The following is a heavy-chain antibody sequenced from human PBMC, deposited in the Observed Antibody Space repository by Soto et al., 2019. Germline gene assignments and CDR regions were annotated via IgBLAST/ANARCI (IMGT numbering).Heavy chain of an antibody. CDR2: IWYDGSND. D-gene: IGHD1-26*01. CDR1: GFTFSNYG. V-gene: IGHV3-33*01. Sequence: QVQLVESGGGVVQPGRSLRLSCAASGFTFSNYGMHWVRQAPGKGLEGVAIIWYDGSNDYHVDSVKGRFTISRDNSKNSLSLQMNRLRAEDTAVYYCARDRWEFQLFYYGLDVWGQGTTVTVSS. J-gene: IGHJ6*02. CDR3: ARDRWEFQLFYYGLDV.